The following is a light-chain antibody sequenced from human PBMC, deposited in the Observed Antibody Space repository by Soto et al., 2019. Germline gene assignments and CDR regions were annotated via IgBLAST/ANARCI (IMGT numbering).Light chain of an antibody. Sequence: QSVLTQPASVSGSPGQSITISCTGTSSDVGGYNYVSWYQQHPGKAPKLMIYEVSNRPSGVSNRFSGSKSGNTASLTISGVQDEDEADYYCSSYKITDTYVFGTGTKVTVL. CDR1: SSDVGGYNY. J-gene: IGLJ1*01. CDR2: EVS. V-gene: IGLV2-14*01. CDR3: SSYKITDTYV.